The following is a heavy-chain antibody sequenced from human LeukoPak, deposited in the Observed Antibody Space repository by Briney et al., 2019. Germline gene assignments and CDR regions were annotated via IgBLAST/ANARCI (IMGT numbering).Heavy chain of an antibody. V-gene: IGHV3-33*01. D-gene: IGHD3-10*01. CDR3: ARDGILSHNYYYYYMDV. Sequence: GGSLRLSCAASGFTFSSYGMHWVRQAPGKGLEWVAVIWYDGSNRYYADSVKGRFTISRDNSKNTLYLQMNSLRAEDTAVYYCARDGILSHNYYYYYMDVWGKGTTVTVSS. J-gene: IGHJ6*03. CDR2: IWYDGSNR. CDR1: GFTFSSYG.